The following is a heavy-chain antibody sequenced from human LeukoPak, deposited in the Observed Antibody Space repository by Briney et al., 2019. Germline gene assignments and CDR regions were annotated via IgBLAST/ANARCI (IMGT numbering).Heavy chain of an antibody. D-gene: IGHD6-13*01. CDR2: IYWDDDK. Sequence: SGPTLVNPTQTLTLIRTFPGFSLRTSGVGVAWIRQPPEKALEWLALIYWDDDKRYSPSLKSRLTITKDTSKNQVVLTMTNMDPVDTATYYCAHRLGYIAAAGYDYWGQGTLVTVSS. CDR1: GFSLRTSGVG. V-gene: IGHV2-5*02. CDR3: AHRLGYIAAAGYDY. J-gene: IGHJ4*02.